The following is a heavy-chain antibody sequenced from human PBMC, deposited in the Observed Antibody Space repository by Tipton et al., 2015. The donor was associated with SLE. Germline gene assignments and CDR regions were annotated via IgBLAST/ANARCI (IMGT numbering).Heavy chain of an antibody. CDR2: IYYSGST. D-gene: IGHD3-16*02. Sequence: TLSLTCTVSGGSISSSSYYWGWIRQPPGKGLEWIGSIYYSGSTYYNPSLKSRVTISVDTSKNQFSLKLSSVTAADTAAYYCARRVIVNGYFDYWGQGTLVTVSS. V-gene: IGHV4-39*01. J-gene: IGHJ4*02. CDR1: GGSISSSSYY. CDR3: ARRVIVNGYFDY.